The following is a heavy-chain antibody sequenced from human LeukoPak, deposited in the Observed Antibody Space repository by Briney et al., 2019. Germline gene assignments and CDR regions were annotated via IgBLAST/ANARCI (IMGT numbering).Heavy chain of an antibody. CDR1: DGSISSSSYY. D-gene: IGHD3-22*01. CDR2: IYYSGNT. V-gene: IGHV4-39*07. Sequence: PSETLSLTCTVSDGSISSSSYYWGWIRQPPGKGLEWIGNIYYSGNTYYNPSPKSRVTISVDTSKNQFSLKLRSVTAADTAVYYCASEYYYDTSGYYSLASWGQGHLVTVSS. J-gene: IGHJ4*02. CDR3: ASEYYYDTSGYYSLAS.